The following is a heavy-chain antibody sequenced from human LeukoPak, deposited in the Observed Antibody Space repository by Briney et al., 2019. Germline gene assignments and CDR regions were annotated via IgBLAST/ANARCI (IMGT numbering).Heavy chain of an antibody. J-gene: IGHJ4*02. CDR2: ISNSGSYI. V-gene: IGHV3-21*01. CDR3: ARVQWELRGVGSYFDY. CDR1: GISFSDYGMNWIYG. D-gene: IGHD1-26*01. Sequence: GGSLRLSCVASGISFSDYGMNWIYGMNWVRRAPGKGLEWVSYISNSGSYIYYADSVKGRFTISRDNAKNSLYLQMNSLRAEDTAVYYCARVQWELRGVGSYFDYWGQGTLVTVSS.